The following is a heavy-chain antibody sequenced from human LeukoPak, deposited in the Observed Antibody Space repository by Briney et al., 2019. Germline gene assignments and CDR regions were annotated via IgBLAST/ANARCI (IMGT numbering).Heavy chain of an antibody. D-gene: IGHD2-15*01. V-gene: IGHV3-74*01. CDR2: INSDGSST. CDR1: GFTFSSYW. Sequence: PGGSLRLSCAASGFTFSSYWMHWVRQAPGKGLVWVSRINSDGSSTTYADSVKGRFTISRDNAKNTLYLQMNSLRAEDTAVYYCAREPGYCSGGSCYGDFDYWGQGTLVTVSS. J-gene: IGHJ4*02. CDR3: AREPGYCSGGSCYGDFDY.